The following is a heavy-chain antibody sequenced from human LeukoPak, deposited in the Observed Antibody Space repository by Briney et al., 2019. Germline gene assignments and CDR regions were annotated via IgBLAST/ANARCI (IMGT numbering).Heavy chain of an antibody. CDR2: IYHSGST. Sequence: SQTLSLTCAVSGGSISSGGYSWSWIRQPPGKGLEWIGYIYHSGSTYYNPSLKSRVTISVDRSKNQFSLKLSSVTAADTAVYYCAREGGYDILTGYPLGMDVWGQGTTVTVS. V-gene: IGHV4-30-2*01. J-gene: IGHJ6*02. CDR3: AREGGYDILTGYPLGMDV. D-gene: IGHD3-9*01. CDR1: GGSISSGGYS.